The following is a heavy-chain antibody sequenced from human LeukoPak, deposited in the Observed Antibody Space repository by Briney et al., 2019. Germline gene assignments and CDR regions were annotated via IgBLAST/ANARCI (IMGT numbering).Heavy chain of an antibody. CDR1: GGSISSYY. CDR2: IYYTGST. V-gene: IGHV4-59*01. J-gene: IGHJ6*03. D-gene: IGHD3-22*01. Sequence: SETLSLTCSVSGGSISSYYWSWIRQPPGKGLEWIGYIYYTGSTNYNPSLKSRVTISVDTSKNQFSLKLSSVTAADTAVYYCARGSIAYYYMDVWGKGTTVTISS. CDR3: ARGSIAYYYMDV.